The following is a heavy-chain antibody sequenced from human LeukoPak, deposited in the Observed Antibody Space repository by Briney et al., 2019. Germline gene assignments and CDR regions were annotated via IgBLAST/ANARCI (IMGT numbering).Heavy chain of an antibody. CDR1: GGSISSSSYY. CDR2: IYTSGST. Sequence: SETLSLTCTVSGGSISSSSYYWSWIRQPAGKGLEWIGRIYTSGSTNYNPSLKSRVTMSVDTSKNQFSLKLSSVTAADTAVYYCARGIAAAGTLKFDYWGQGTLVTVSS. J-gene: IGHJ4*02. CDR3: ARGIAAAGTLKFDY. D-gene: IGHD6-13*01. V-gene: IGHV4-61*02.